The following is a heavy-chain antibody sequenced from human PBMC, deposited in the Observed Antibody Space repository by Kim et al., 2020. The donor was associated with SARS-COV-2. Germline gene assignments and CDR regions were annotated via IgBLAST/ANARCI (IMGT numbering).Heavy chain of an antibody. CDR2: IRSKANRYAT. V-gene: IGHV3-73*01. CDR1: GFTFSDSP. D-gene: IGHD3-22*01. J-gene: IGHJ3*02. CDR3: TRVHPDYDKFYDSFDI. Sequence: GGSLRLSCAASGFTFSDSPMHWVRQASGKGLEWVGRIRSKANRYATAYAASLKGRFTISRDDSKNTAYLQMNSLETEDTAVYYCTRVHPDYDKFYDSFDIWGQGTMVTVSS.